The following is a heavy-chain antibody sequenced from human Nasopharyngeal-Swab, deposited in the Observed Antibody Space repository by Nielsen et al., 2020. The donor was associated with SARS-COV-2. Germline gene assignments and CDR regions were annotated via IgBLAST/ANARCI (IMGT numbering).Heavy chain of an antibody. D-gene: IGHD6-13*01. CDR2: IRGGGART. J-gene: IGHJ5*02. Sequence: GESLKISCAASGFTFSSYAMSWVRRAPGKGLEWLSSIRGGGARTTYADSAKGRFTISRDNSKNTLYLQMSSLRVEDTAVYYCARDQWQQLVAWGQRTLVTVSS. CDR3: ARDQWQQLVA. CDR1: GFTFSSYA. V-gene: IGHV3-23*01.